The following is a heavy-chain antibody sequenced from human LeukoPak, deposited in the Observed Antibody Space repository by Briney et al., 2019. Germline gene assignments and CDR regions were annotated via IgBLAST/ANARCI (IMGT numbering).Heavy chain of an antibody. Sequence: SVKVSCKASGGTFSSYAISWVRQAPGQGLEWMGGIIPIFGTANYAQKFQGRVTITADESTSTAYMELSSLRSEDTAVYYCQLRYFGWSDAFDFRGQGTMVTVSS. V-gene: IGHV1-69*13. D-gene: IGHD3-9*01. CDR1: GGTFSSYA. CDR2: IIPIFGTA. J-gene: IGHJ3*01. CDR3: QLRYFGWSDAFDF.